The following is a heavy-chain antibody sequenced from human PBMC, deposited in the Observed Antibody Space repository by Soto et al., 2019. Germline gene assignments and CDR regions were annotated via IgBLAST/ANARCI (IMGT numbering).Heavy chain of an antibody. CDR3: ARVGVSSSSDVGSLDY. Sequence: ASVKVSCKASGYTFTGYYMHWVRQAPGQGLEWMGWINPNSGGTNYAQKFQGWVTMTRDTSISTAYMELSRLRTDDTAVYYCARVGVSSSSDVGSLDYWGQGTLVTVSS. CDR1: GYTFTGYY. J-gene: IGHJ4*02. D-gene: IGHD6-6*01. V-gene: IGHV1-2*04. CDR2: INPNSGGT.